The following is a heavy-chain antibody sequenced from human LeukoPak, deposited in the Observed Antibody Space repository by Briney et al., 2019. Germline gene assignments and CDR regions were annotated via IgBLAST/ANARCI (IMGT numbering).Heavy chain of an antibody. V-gene: IGHV3-23*01. CDR2: ISGSGGRT. J-gene: IGHJ6*03. D-gene: IGHD3-3*01. CDR1: GLTFSSYA. Sequence: GGSQSLSCAPSGLTFSSYAMSWVRQAPGKGLEWVSVISGSGGRTYYADSVKGRFTISRDNSKNTLYLQMNSLRAEDTAVYYCAKVVTYYDFWSGRPSYYYYMDVWGKGTTVTVSS. CDR3: AKVVTYYDFWSGRPSYYYYMDV.